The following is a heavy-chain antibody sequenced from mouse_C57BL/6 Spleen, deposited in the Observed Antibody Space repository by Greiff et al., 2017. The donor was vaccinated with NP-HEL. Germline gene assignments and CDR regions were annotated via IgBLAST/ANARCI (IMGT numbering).Heavy chain of an antibody. V-gene: IGHV14-2*01. J-gene: IGHJ2*01. CDR1: GFNIKDYY. Sequence: EVQLQESGAELVKPGASVKLSCTASGFNIKDYYMHWVKQRTEQGLEWIGRIDPEDGATKYAPKFQGKATITADTSSNTAYLQLSSLTSEDTAVYYCARRGGSSFYFDYWGQGTTLTVSS. CDR3: ARRGGSSFYFDY. D-gene: IGHD1-1*01. CDR2: IDPEDGAT.